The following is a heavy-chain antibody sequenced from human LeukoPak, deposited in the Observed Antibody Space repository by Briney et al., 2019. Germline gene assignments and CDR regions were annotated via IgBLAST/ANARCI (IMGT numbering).Heavy chain of an antibody. J-gene: IGHJ1*01. CDR3: AKVRGSYNTGAEYFQH. CDR1: GFTFSSYA. CDR2: ISYGGSNK. Sequence: GGSLRLSCAASGFTFSSYAMSWVRQAPGKGLEWVAVISYGGSNKYYADSVKGRFTISRDNSKNTLYLQMNSLRAEDTAVYYCAKVRGSYNTGAEYFQHWGQGTLVTVSS. D-gene: IGHD1-26*01. V-gene: IGHV3-30*18.